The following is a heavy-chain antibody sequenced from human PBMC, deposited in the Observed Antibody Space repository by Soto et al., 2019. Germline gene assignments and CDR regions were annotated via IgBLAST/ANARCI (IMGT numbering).Heavy chain of an antibody. CDR1: GGSFSGYY. CDR2: INHSGST. V-gene: IGHV4-34*01. Sequence: SETLSLTCAVYGGSFSGYYWSWIRQPPGKGLEWIGEINHSGSTNYNPSLKSRVTISVDTSKNQFSLKLSSVTAADTAVYYCARGYSIVRSYQLLHPRWFDPWGQGTLVTVSS. D-gene: IGHD2-2*01. J-gene: IGHJ5*02. CDR3: ARGYSIVRSYQLLHPRWFDP.